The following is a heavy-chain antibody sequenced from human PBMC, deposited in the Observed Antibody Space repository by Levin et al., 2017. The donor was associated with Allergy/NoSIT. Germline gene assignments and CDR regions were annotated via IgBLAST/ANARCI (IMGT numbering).Heavy chain of an antibody. J-gene: IGHJ4*02. CDR3: AKGPASGVPYYFDY. CDR1: GFPFSSYA. CDR2: VSSGGDHL. D-gene: IGHD2-8*01. V-gene: IGHV3-23*01. Sequence: GGSLRLSCAASGFPFSSYAVSWVRQAPGKGLEWVSVVSSGGDHLYYTDSVKGRFTISRDNSRNTVSLQMDSLRVEDTAVYYCAKGPASGVPYYFDYWGQGTPVTVSP.